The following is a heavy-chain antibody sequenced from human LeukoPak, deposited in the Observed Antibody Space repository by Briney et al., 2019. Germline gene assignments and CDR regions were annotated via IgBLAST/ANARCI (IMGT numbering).Heavy chain of an antibody. CDR2: ISYDGSNK. CDR3: ARQGGNGSGSYYIYYYYGMDV. V-gene: IGHV3-30-3*01. Sequence: GGSLRLSCAASGFTFSSYAMHWVRQAPGKGLEWVAVISYDGSNKYYADSVKGRFTISRDNSKNTLYLQMNSLRAEDTAVYYCARQGGNGSGSYYIYYYYGMDVWGQGTTVTVSS. D-gene: IGHD3-10*01. CDR1: GFTFSSYA. J-gene: IGHJ6*02.